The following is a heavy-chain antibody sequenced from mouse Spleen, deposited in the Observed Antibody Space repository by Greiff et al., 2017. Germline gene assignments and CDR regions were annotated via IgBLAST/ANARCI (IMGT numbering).Heavy chain of an antibody. V-gene: IGHV1-5*01. CDR2: IYPGNSDT. J-gene: IGHJ2*01. D-gene: IGHD2-14*01. CDR1: GYTFTSYW. Sequence: VHVKQSGTVLARPGASVKMSCKASGYTFTSYWMHWVKQRPGQGLEWIGAIYPGNSDTSYNQKFKGKAKLTAVTSTSTAYMELSSLTNEDAAVYYCTREGVRGGYFDYWGQGTTLTVSS. CDR3: TREGVRGGYFDY.